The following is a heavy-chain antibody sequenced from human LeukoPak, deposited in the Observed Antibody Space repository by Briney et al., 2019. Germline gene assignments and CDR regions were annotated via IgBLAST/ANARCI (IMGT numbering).Heavy chain of an antibody. CDR3: ARGAPELRHFDY. CDR1: GFTVSSNY. Sequence: GGSLRLSCAASGFTVSSNYVSWVRQAPGKGLEWVSVIYSGGSTYYADSVKGRFTISRDNSKNTLYLQMNSLRAEDTAVYYCARGAPELRHFDYWGQGTLVTVSS. CDR2: IYSGGST. D-gene: IGHD1-7*01. J-gene: IGHJ4*02. V-gene: IGHV3-66*02.